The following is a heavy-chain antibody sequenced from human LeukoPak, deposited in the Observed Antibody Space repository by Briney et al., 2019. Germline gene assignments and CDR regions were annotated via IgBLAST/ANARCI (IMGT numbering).Heavy chain of an antibody. D-gene: IGHD3-22*01. Sequence: GGSLRLSCAASGFTFSDYYMSWIRQAPGKGLEWVSYISSSGSTIYYADSVKGRFTISRDNAKNSLYLQMNSLRAEDTAVYYCARDPPYYYDSSGYYYVDDYWGQGTLVTVSS. J-gene: IGHJ4*02. V-gene: IGHV3-11*04. CDR3: ARDPPYYYDSSGYYYVDDY. CDR1: GFTFSDYY. CDR2: ISSSGSTI.